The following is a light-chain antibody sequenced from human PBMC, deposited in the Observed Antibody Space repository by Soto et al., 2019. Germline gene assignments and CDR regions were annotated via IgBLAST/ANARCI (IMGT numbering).Light chain of an antibody. CDR3: QQYNSYRA. CDR2: KAS. Sequence: DMQMTQFPSTLSASVGDRVTITCRASQSIDTWLAWHQQKPGQAPKLLISKASSLESGVPSRFSGSGSGTEFTLTISSLQPDDSATYYCQQYNSYRAFGQGTKVDIK. V-gene: IGKV1-5*03. J-gene: IGKJ1*01. CDR1: QSIDTW.